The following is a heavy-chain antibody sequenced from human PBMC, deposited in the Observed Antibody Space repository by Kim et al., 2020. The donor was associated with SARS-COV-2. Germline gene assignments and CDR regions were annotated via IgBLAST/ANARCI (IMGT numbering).Heavy chain of an antibody. CDR1: EIS. Sequence: EISIRWVRQAPGEGLEWMGGFVPEDGETIYAQKFQGRVTMTEDTSTDTAYLDLTSLRSDATAVYYCTRAHDDILTDYPYFDYWGQGTLVTVST. J-gene: IGHJ4*02. D-gene: IGHD3-9*01. CDR3: TRAHDDILTDYPYFDY. V-gene: IGHV1-24*01. CDR2: FVPEDGET.